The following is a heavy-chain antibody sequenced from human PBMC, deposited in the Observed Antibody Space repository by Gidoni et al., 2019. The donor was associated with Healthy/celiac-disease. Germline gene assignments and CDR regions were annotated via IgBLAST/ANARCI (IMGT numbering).Heavy chain of an antibody. CDR3: ARRRQWVEFDY. CDR2: IYYSGST. V-gene: IGHV4-39*01. CDR1: GGSISSSSYY. D-gene: IGHD6-19*01. J-gene: IGHJ4*02. Sequence: QLQLQESGPGLVKPSETLSLTCTVSGGSISSSSYYWGWIRQPPGKGLEWIGSIYYSGSTYYNPSLKSRVTISVDTSKNQFSLKLSSVTAADTAVYYCARRRQWVEFDYWGQGTLVTVSS.